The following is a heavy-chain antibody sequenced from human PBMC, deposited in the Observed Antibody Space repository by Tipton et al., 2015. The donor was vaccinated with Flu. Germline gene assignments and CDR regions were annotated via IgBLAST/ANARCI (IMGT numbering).Heavy chain of an antibody. J-gene: IGHJ4*02. CDR3: ARLRANYYDSSGYSDY. CDR2: IYHSGST. D-gene: IGHD3-22*01. Sequence: TLSLTCAVSGGSISSSNWWSWVRQPPGKGLEWIGEIYHSGSTNYNPSLKSRVTISVDKSKNQFSLKLSSVTAADTAVYYCARLRANYYDSSGYSDYWGQGTVVTVS. V-gene: IGHV4-4*02. CDR1: GGSISSSNW.